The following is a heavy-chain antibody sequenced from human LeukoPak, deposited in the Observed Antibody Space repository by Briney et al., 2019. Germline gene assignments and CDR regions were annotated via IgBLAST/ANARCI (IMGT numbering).Heavy chain of an antibody. Sequence: SVKVSCKASGGTFSSYAISWVRQAPGQGLEWMGRIIHIFGIANYAQKFQGRVTITADKSTSTAYMELSSLRSEDTAVYYCARVVTPRILRFLEWRGEDWFDPWGQGTLVTVSS. CDR3: ARVVTPRILRFLEWRGEDWFDP. CDR2: IIHIFGIA. V-gene: IGHV1-69*04. D-gene: IGHD3-3*01. CDR1: GGTFSSYA. J-gene: IGHJ5*02.